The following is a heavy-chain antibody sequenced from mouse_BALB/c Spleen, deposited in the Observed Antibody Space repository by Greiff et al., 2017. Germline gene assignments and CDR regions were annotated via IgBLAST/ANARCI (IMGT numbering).Heavy chain of an antibody. V-gene: IGHV1-80*01. Sequence: VQLQLSGAELVRPGSSVKISCKASGYAFSSYWMNWVKQRPGQGLEWIGQIYPGDGDTNYNGKFKGKATLTADKSSSTAYMQLSSLTSEDSAVYFCARWGLRRGEAMDYWGQGTSVTVSS. D-gene: IGHD2-4*01. CDR1: GYAFSSYW. CDR3: ARWGLRRGEAMDY. CDR2: IYPGDGDT. J-gene: IGHJ4*01.